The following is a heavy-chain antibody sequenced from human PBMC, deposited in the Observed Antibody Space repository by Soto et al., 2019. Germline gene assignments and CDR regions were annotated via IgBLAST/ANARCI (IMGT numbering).Heavy chain of an antibody. Sequence: VGSLRVSCAASGFTFSSYSMNWVRQAPGKGLEWVSSISSSSSYIYYADSVKGRFTISRDNAKNSLYLQVNSLRAEDTAVYYCARDGMDDDFDIWGQVPMGTLSS. CDR3: ARDGMDDDFDI. V-gene: IGHV3-21*01. CDR1: GFTFSSYS. J-gene: IGHJ3*02. D-gene: IGHD1-20*01. CDR2: ISSSSSYI.